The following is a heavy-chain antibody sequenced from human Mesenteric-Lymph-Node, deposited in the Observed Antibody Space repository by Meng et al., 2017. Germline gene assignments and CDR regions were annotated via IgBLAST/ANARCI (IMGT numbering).Heavy chain of an antibody. V-gene: IGHV4-4*07. CDR2: IYASGST. D-gene: IGHD3-22*01. Sequence: SETLSLTCTVSGGSISSYYWSWIRQPAGKGLEWIGRIYASGSTNYNPSLKSRVTISVDTSKNQFSLKLSSVTAADTAVYYCATGSWPPLNYYDSSGYYPRQVRHDAFDIWGQGTMVTVSS. CDR1: GGSISSYY. J-gene: IGHJ3*02. CDR3: ATGSWPPLNYYDSSGYYPRQVRHDAFDI.